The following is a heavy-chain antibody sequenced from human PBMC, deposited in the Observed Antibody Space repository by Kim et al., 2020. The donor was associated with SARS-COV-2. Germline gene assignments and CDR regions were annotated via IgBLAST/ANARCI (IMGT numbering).Heavy chain of an antibody. Sequence: GGSLTLSCAASGFTVSSNYMSWVRQAPGKGLEWVSVIYSGGSTYYADSVKGRFTISRDNSKNTLYLQMNSLRAEDTAVYYCARENYYGSGSYYRNYYYYGMDVWGQGTTVTVSS. CDR1: GFTVSSNY. J-gene: IGHJ6*02. CDR2: IYSGGST. D-gene: IGHD3-10*01. CDR3: ARENYYGSGSYYRNYYYYGMDV. V-gene: IGHV3-53*01.